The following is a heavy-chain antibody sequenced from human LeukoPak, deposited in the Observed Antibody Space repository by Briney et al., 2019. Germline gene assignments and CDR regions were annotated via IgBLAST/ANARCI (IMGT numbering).Heavy chain of an antibody. CDR3: ARDKAEGPSRLDN. Sequence: PGGSLRLSCVTAGFSFSSYWMSWVRQAPGKGLEWVANIKQDGSEHYYVDSVKGRFTISRDNAKNSLYLQMSGLRAEDTAVYYCARDKAEGPSRLDNWGQGTLVTVSS. CDR2: IKQDGSEH. D-gene: IGHD2-2*01. CDR1: GFSFSSYW. J-gene: IGHJ4*02. V-gene: IGHV3-7*01.